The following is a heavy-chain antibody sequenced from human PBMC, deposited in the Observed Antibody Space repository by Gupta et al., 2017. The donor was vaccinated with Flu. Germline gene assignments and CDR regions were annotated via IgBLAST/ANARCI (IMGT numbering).Heavy chain of an antibody. V-gene: IGHV3-21*01. Sequence: EVQLVESGGGLVKPGGSLRLSCAASGFTFSSYSMNWVRQAPGKGLEWVSSISSSSSYIYYADAVKGRFTISRDNAKNSLYLQMNTLRAEDTAVYYCARGREELRCMSDYWGQGTLVTVSS. CDR3: ARGREELRCMSDY. D-gene: IGHD1-7*01. CDR1: GFTFSSYS. J-gene: IGHJ4*02. CDR2: ISSSSSYI.